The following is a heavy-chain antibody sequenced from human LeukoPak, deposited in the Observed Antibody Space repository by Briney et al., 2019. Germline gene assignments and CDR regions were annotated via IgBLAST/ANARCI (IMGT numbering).Heavy chain of an antibody. CDR2: ISGSGGST. D-gene: IGHD3-22*01. CDR3: AKDGIGGIYYDSSGYFDN. CDR1: GFTFNNYA. Sequence: GGSLGLSCAASGFTFNNYAMSWVRQPPGRGREGVSAISGSGGSTYYADPLKGRFTISRDNSKNPLYLQMNSLRAEDTALYYCAKDGIGGIYYDSSGYFDNWGQGTLVTVSS. J-gene: IGHJ4*02. V-gene: IGHV3-23*01.